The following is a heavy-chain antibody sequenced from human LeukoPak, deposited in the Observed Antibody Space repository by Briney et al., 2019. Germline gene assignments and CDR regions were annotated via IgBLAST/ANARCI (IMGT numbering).Heavy chain of an antibody. CDR2: INPNSGGT. CDR3: ARTSGDYDRVFFGY. CDR1: GYTFTGYY. Sequence: GASVKVSCKASGYTFTGYYMHWVRQAPGQGLEWMGWINPNSGGTNYAQKFQGRVTMTRDTSISTAYMELSRLRSDDTAVYYCARTSGDYDRVFFGYWGQGTLVTVSS. J-gene: IGHJ4*02. V-gene: IGHV1-2*02. D-gene: IGHD4-17*01.